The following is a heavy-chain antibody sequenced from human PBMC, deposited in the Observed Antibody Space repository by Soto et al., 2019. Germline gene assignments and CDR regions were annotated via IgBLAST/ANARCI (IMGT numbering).Heavy chain of an antibody. V-gene: IGHV3-48*01. D-gene: IGHD3-3*02. J-gene: IGHJ4*02. CDR1: GFTVSSYS. Sequence: EVQLEESGAGLEQPGGSLRLSCADSGFTVSSYSMNWVRQAPGKGLEWVSYISSSSSTIYYADSVKGRFTISRDNAKNSLYLQMNSLRAEDTAVYYCARDVSRDPRVLYDYWGQGTLVTVSS. CDR3: ARDVSRDPRVLYDY. CDR2: ISSSSSTI.